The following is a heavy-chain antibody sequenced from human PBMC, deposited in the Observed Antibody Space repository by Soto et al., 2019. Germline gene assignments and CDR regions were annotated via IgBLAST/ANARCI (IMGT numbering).Heavy chain of an antibody. CDR1: GGTFSSYT. CDR3: ARYVPEIPYYYGSGSYSYYYGMDV. V-gene: IGHV1-69*02. CDR2: IIPILGIA. J-gene: IGHJ6*02. D-gene: IGHD3-10*01. Sequence: QVQLVQSGAEVKKPGSSVKVSCKASGGTFSSYTISWVRQAPGQGLEWMGRIIPILGIANYAQKFQGRVTXPADKSTSTAXXEXSXLRSEDTAVYYCARYVPEIPYYYGSGSYSYYYGMDVWGQGTTVTVSS.